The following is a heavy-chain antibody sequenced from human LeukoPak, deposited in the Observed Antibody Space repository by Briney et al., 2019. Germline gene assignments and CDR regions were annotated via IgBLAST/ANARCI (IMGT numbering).Heavy chain of an antibody. D-gene: IGHD4-23*01. J-gene: IGHJ4*02. Sequence: SETLSLTCAVYGGSFSGYYWSWIRQPPGKGLEWIGYIYYSGSTNYNPSLKSRVTISVDTSKNQFSLKLSSVTAADTAVYYCARDSPYGGIDYWGQGTLVTVSS. V-gene: IGHV4-59*12. CDR1: GGSFSGYY. CDR2: IYYSGST. CDR3: ARDSPYGGIDY.